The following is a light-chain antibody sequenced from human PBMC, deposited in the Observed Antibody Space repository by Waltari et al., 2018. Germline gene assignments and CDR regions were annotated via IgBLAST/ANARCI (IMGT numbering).Light chain of an antibody. CDR3: QSHDSSLRWV. J-gene: IGLJ2*01. CDR1: SSNIGAGYG. Sequence: QSALTQPPSVSGAPGQRVTISCTGSSSNIGAGYGVHWFQQIPGTAPKVLISGENIRPSAVPDRFSASKSGTSASLAITGVQPEDEAVYFCQSHDSSLRWVFGGGTKLTVL. V-gene: IGLV1-40*01. CDR2: GEN.